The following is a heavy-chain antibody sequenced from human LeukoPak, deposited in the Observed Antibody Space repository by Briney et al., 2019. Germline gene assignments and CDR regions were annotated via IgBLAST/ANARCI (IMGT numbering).Heavy chain of an antibody. CDR3: AKSNGYGLVDI. V-gene: IGHV4-34*01. Sequence: PSETLSLTCAVYGGSFSGYYWTWIRQSPGKGLEWIGEIHQSGSANYNPSLKSRLTMSVDTSKNQFSLKMTSVTAADTAMYYCAKSNGYGLVDIWGQGTMVTVSS. CDR1: GGSFSGYY. CDR2: IHQSGSA. J-gene: IGHJ3*02. D-gene: IGHD3-10*01.